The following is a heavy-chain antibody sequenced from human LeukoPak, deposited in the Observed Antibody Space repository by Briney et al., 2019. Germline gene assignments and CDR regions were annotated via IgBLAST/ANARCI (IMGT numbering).Heavy chain of an antibody. CDR1: GFTFSGSV. Sequence: GGSLRLSCAASGFTFSGSVMHWVRQASGKGLEWVGRIRSKANNYATAYAASVKGRFTISRDDSKNTAYLQMNSLKTEDTAVYYCTVNYCSGGSCYMLWGQGTLVTVSS. CDR2: IRSKANNYAT. J-gene: IGHJ4*02. D-gene: IGHD2-15*01. V-gene: IGHV3-73*01. CDR3: TVNYCSGGSCYML.